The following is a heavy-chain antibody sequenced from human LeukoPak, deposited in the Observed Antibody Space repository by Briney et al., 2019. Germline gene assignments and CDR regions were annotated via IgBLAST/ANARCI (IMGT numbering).Heavy chain of an antibody. Sequence: ASVKVSCKASGYTFTGYYMHWVRQAPGQGLEWMGIINPSGGSTSYAQKFQGRVTMTRDMSTSTVYMELSSLRSEDTAVYYCAREPYYYYYMDVWGKGTTVTVSS. J-gene: IGHJ6*03. CDR3: AREPYYYYYMDV. V-gene: IGHV1-46*01. CDR1: GYTFTGYY. CDR2: INPSGGST.